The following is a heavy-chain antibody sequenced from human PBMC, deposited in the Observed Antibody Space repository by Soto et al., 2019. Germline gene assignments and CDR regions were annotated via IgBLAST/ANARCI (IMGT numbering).Heavy chain of an antibody. Sequence: GGSLRLSCAASGFTFSSYAMSWVRQAPGKGLEWVSAISGSGGSTYYADSVKGRFTISRDNSKNTLYLQMNSLRAEDTAVYYCAKALGSGSYYYYYGMDVWGQGTTVTVSS. CDR1: GFTFSSYA. CDR3: AKALGSGSYYYYYGMDV. CDR2: ISGSGGST. J-gene: IGHJ6*02. V-gene: IGHV3-23*01. D-gene: IGHD1-26*01.